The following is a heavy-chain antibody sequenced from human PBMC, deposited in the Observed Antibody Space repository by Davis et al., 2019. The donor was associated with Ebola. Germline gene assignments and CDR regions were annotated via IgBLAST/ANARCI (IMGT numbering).Heavy chain of an antibody. J-gene: IGHJ4*02. CDR3: SRFGEGAY. V-gene: IGHV4-59*11. CDR1: DASISGHY. D-gene: IGHD2-21*01. Sequence: ETLSLTCTVSDASISGHYWNWFRQPPGKGLEWIGFISGSGRTSYNPSLKSRVTISADTSKNQFSLNLSSVTAADTAVYFCSRFGEGAYWGQGTLVTVSS. CDR2: ISGSGRT.